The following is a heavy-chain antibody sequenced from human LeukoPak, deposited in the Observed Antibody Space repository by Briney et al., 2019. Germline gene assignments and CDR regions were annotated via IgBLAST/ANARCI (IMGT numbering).Heavy chain of an antibody. J-gene: IGHJ4*02. CDR2: INHDGSST. V-gene: IGHV3-74*01. CDR3: VRDWGYDSSGYWQKYFDT. D-gene: IGHD3-22*01. Sequence: HPGGSLRLSCATSGFTFTTFWMHWVRQAPGKGLVWVSRINHDGSSTNYADSVKGRFTISRDNAKNTVYLQMNSLRAEDTAVYYCVRDWGYDSSGYWQKYFDTWSQGTLVTVSS. CDR1: GFTFTTFW.